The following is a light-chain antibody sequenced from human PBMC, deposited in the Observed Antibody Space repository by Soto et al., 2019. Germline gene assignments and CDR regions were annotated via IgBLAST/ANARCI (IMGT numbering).Light chain of an antibody. CDR3: QQYSSPPWT. CDR1: QSVSSY. V-gene: IGKV3-20*01. CDR2: GAS. J-gene: IGKJ1*01. Sequence: EIVLTQSPGPLSLSPGERATLSCRASQSVSSYLAWYQQKPGQAPRLLIYGASSRATGFPDRFSGSGSGTDFSLTISRLEPEDSAVYYCQQYSSPPWTFGQGTKVEIK.